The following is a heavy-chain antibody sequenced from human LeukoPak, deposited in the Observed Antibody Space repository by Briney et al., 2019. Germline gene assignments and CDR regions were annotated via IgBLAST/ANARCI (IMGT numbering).Heavy chain of an antibody. CDR1: GFTFSNYA. CDR3: AKGLESSNWYTLIDY. V-gene: IGHV3-23*01. CDR2: LSNTGSRA. D-gene: IGHD6-13*01. Sequence: PGGSLRLSCAASGFTFSNYAMNWVRQAPGKGLEWVSGLSNTGSRASYADSVKGRFTISRDNSKNTLYLQLNNLRAGDTAFYYCAKGLESSNWYTLIDYWGQGTLVTVSS. J-gene: IGHJ4*02.